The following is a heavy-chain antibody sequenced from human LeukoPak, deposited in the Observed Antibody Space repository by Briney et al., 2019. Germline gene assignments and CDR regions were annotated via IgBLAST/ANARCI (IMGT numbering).Heavy chain of an antibody. CDR1: GGSISSYY. J-gene: IGHJ3*02. CDR2: IYYSGST. V-gene: IGHV4-59*08. D-gene: IGHD6-13*01. CDR3: ARLSYRPSSWDDAFDI. Sequence: SETLSLTCTVSGGSISSYYWSWIRQPPGKGLEWIGYIYYSGSTNYNPSLKSRVTISVDTSKNQFSLKLSSVTAADTAVYYCARLSYRPSSWDDAFDIWSQGTMVTVSS.